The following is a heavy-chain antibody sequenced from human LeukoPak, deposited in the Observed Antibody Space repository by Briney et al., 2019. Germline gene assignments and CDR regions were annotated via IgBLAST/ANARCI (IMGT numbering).Heavy chain of an antibody. CDR2: ISWNSGSV. J-gene: IGHJ3*02. CDR1: GFTFDDYA. V-gene: IGHV3-9*03. CDR3: AKDEFVASDFTGAFDI. D-gene: IGHD2-8*02. Sequence: GGSLRLSCAASGFTFDDYAMHWVRQAPGKGLEWVSGISWNSGSVGYADSVKGRFTISRDNAKNSLYLQMNSLRAEDMALYYCAKDEFVASDFTGAFDIWGQGTMVTVSS.